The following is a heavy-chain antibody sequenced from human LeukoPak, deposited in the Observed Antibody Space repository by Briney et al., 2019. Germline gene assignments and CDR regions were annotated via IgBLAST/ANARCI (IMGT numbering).Heavy chain of an antibody. D-gene: IGHD2-2*01. J-gene: IGHJ3*02. V-gene: IGHV4-4*02. CDR3: ARARYCSSTSCYRNAFDI. CDR1: GGSISSSNW. CDR2: IYHSGST. Sequence: SETLSLTCAVSGGSISSSNWWSWVRQPPGKGLEWIGEIYHSGSTNYNPSLKSRVTISVDKSKNQFSLKLSSETAADTAVYYCARARYCSSTSCYRNAFDIWGQGTMVTVSS.